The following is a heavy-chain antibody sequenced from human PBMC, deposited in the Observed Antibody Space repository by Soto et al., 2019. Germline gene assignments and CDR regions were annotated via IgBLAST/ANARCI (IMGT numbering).Heavy chain of an antibody. J-gene: IGHJ4*02. CDR3: AKASPSVVAATTFDY. Sequence: GGSLRLSCAASGFTFSSYAMSWVRQAPGKGLEWVSAISGSGGSTYYADSVKGRFTISRDNSKNTLYLQMNSLRAEDTAVYYCAKASPSVVAATTFDYWGQGPLVTSPQ. CDR2: ISGSGGST. D-gene: IGHD2-15*01. V-gene: IGHV3-23*01. CDR1: GFTFSSYA.